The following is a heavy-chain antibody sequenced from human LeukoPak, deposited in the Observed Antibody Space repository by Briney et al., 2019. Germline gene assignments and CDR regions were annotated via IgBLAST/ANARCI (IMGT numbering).Heavy chain of an antibody. CDR3: AREYCSGGSCYPDAFDI. CDR2: ISYDGSNK. CDR1: GFTFSSYA. D-gene: IGHD2-15*01. V-gene: IGHV3-30-3*01. Sequence: GGSLRLSCAASGFTFSSYAMHWVRQAPCKGLEWVAVISYDGSNKYYADSVKGRFTISRDNSKNTLYLQMNSLRAEDTAVYYCAREYCSGGSCYPDAFDIWGQGTMVTVSS. J-gene: IGHJ3*02.